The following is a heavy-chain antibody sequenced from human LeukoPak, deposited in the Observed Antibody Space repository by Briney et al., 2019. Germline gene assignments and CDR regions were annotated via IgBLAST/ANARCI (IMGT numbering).Heavy chain of an antibody. Sequence: GGSLRLSCAASGFTVSSNYMSWVRQAPGKGLEWVSVIYSGGSTYYADSVKGRFTISRDNSKNTLYLQMNSLRAEDTAIYYCAKGRRDDYNSGPRGDIWGQGTMVTVSS. V-gene: IGHV3-53*01. CDR1: GFTVSSNY. J-gene: IGHJ3*02. CDR3: AKGRRDDYNSGPRGDI. CDR2: IYSGGST. D-gene: IGHD5-24*01.